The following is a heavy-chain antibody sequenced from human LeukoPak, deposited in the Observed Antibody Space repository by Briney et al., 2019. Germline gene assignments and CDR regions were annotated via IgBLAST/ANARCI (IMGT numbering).Heavy chain of an antibody. Sequence: GGSLRLSCAASGNYWMHWVRQAPGKGLVWVSHINSDGSWTSYADSVKGRFTISKDNAKNTVYLQMNSLRAEDTAVYYCARGRYCSGGSCYSLDYWGQGTLVTVSS. D-gene: IGHD2-15*01. CDR1: GNYW. CDR3: ARGRYCSGGSCYSLDY. J-gene: IGHJ4*02. CDR2: INSDGSWT. V-gene: IGHV3-74*01.